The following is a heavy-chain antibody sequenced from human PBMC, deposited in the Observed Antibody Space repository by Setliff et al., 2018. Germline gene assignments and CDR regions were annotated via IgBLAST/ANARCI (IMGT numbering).Heavy chain of an antibody. V-gene: IGHV1-18*01. D-gene: IGHD4-17*01. Sequence: ASVKVSCKTSGYSFSNYGISWVRQAPGQGLEWLGWIGAHNSNTNYAEKFQGRLSMTTDTSKSTAYMELRSLRSDDTAVYFCARDPRRSYADFVSNWFDPWGHGTPVTVSS. J-gene: IGHJ5*02. CDR1: GYSFSNYG. CDR3: ARDPRRSYADFVSNWFDP. CDR2: IGAHNSNT.